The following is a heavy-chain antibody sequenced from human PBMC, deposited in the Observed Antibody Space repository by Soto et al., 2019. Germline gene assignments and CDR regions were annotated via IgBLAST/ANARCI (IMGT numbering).Heavy chain of an antibody. CDR3: ASTKTYYDILSGYSPHNWFDP. V-gene: IGHV4-59*01. J-gene: IGHJ5*02. CDR1: GGSISSYY. CDR2: IYYSGST. D-gene: IGHD3-9*01. Sequence: ETLSLTCTVSGGSISSYYWSWIRQPPGKGLEWIGYIYYSGSTNYNPSLKSRVTISVDTSKNQFSLKLSSVTAADAAVYYCASTKTYYDILSGYSPHNWFDPWGQGTLVTVSS.